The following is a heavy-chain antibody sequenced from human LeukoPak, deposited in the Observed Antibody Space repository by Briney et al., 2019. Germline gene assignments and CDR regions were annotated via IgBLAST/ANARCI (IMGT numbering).Heavy chain of an antibody. Sequence: ASVKVSCKTSGFTFSAYGIAWVRQAPGHGPEWMGWISNHNGKTNYAQKFQDRITVTTETSTGTVSMELRSLKPDDTAIYYCTRGVALATAYYFDSWGRGTQVTDAS. CDR3: TRGVALATAYYFDS. D-gene: IGHD6-25*01. CDR2: ISNHNGKT. J-gene: IGHJ4*02. CDR1: GFTFSAYG. V-gene: IGHV1-18*04.